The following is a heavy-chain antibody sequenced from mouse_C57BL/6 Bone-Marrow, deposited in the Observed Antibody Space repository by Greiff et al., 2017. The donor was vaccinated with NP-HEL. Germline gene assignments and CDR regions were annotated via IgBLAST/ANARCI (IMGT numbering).Heavy chain of an antibody. Sequence: EVQGVESGGGLVKPGGSLKLSCAASGFTFSSYAMSWVRQTPEKRLEWVATISDGGSYTYYPDNVKGRFTISRDNAKNNLYLQMSHLKSEDTAMYYCARRNYGKWGQGTLVTVSA. CDR1: GFTFSSYA. CDR3: ARRNYGK. J-gene: IGHJ3*01. CDR2: ISDGGSYT. V-gene: IGHV5-4*01. D-gene: IGHD1-1*01.